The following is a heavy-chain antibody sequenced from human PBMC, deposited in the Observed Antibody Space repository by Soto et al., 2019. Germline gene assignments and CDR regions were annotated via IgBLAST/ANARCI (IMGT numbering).Heavy chain of an antibody. CDR3: AKERSSGWSFDY. V-gene: IGHV3-23*01. J-gene: IGHJ4*02. CDR1: GFTFSTYA. CDR2: ISGSGDST. Sequence: EVQLLESGGGLVQLGGSLRLSCAASGFTFSTYAMNWVRQAPGKGLEWVSGISGSGDSTYYADSVKGRFTVSRDNSKNTLYLQMNSLRGEDTAVFYCAKERSSGWSFDYWGQGTLVTVSP. D-gene: IGHD6-19*01.